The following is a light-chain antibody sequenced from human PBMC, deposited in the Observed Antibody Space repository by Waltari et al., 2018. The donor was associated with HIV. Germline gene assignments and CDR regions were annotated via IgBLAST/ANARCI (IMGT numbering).Light chain of an antibody. CDR2: DVS. CDR1: SSDIGTYNY. Sequence: QSALTQPASVSGSPGQSITISCTGTSSDIGTYNYLPWYQQHPGKAPKPIIYDVSNRPSGVSNRFSGSKSGNTASLTISGLQAEDEADYYCSSYTSSSTPVVFGGGTKLTVL. CDR3: SSYTSSSTPVV. V-gene: IGLV2-14*01. J-gene: IGLJ2*01.